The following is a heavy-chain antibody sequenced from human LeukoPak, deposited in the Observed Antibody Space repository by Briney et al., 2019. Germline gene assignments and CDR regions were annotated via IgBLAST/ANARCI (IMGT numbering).Heavy chain of an antibody. V-gene: IGHV4-4*07. D-gene: IGHD6-19*01. CDR3: ARDRAVAGTRSGMDV. Sequence: SETLSLTCTVSGGSISSYYWSWIRQPAGKGLEWIGRIYTSGSTNYNPSLKSRVTMSVDTSKNRFSLKLSSVTAADTAVYYCARDRAVAGTRSGMDVWGQGTTVTVSS. CDR2: IYTSGST. J-gene: IGHJ6*02. CDR1: GGSISSYY.